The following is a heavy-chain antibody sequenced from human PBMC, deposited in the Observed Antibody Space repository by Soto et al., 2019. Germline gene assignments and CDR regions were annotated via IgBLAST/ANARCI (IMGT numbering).Heavy chain of an antibody. Sequence: PGGSLRLSCAASGFTFSSYGMHWVRQAPGKGLEWVAVIWYDGSNKYYADSVKGRFTISRDNSKNTPYLQMNSLRAEDTAVYYCARDCSSIQRGWFDPWGQGTLVTVSS. CDR2: IWYDGSNK. D-gene: IGHD2-2*01. V-gene: IGHV3-33*01. J-gene: IGHJ5*02. CDR3: ARDCSSIQRGWFDP. CDR1: GFTFSSYG.